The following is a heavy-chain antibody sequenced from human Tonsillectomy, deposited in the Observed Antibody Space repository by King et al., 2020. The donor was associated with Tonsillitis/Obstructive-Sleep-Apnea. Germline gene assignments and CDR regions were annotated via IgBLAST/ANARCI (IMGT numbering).Heavy chain of an antibody. Sequence: VQLQQWGAGLLKPSETLSLTCAVYGGSFSGYYWSWVRQPPGKGLEWIGEINHSGRTNYNPSLKSRVTISVDTSKDHFSLKLTSVTAAETAVYYCARDNFLVILPAIPSYFDYWGQGTLVTVSS. CDR2: INHSGRT. D-gene: IGHD2/OR15-2a*01. CDR1: GGSFSGYY. J-gene: IGHJ4*02. CDR3: ARDNFLVILPAIPSYFDY. V-gene: IGHV4-34*01.